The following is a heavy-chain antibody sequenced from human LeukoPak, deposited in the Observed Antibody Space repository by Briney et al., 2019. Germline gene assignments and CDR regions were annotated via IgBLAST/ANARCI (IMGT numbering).Heavy chain of an antibody. Sequence: SETLSLTCTVSGGSISSYYWSWIRQPPGKGLEWIGSIYYSGSTYYNPSLKSRVTISVDTSKNQFSLKLSSVTAADTAVYYCARLDDSSGYLHWGQGTLVTVSS. D-gene: IGHD3-22*01. J-gene: IGHJ4*02. CDR1: GGSISSYY. CDR2: IYYSGST. CDR3: ARLDDSSGYLH. V-gene: IGHV4-39*01.